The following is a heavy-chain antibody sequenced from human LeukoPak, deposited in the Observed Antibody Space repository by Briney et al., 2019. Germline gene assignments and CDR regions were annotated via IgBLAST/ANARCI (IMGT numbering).Heavy chain of an antibody. D-gene: IGHD3-10*01. CDR3: ARLTMFRGVIYGTDWHSDL. CDR2: IYYSGST. J-gene: IGHJ2*01. V-gene: IGHV4-59*12. Sequence: SETLSLTCTVSGGSISSYYWSWIRQPPGKGLERIGYIYYSGSTNYNPSLRSRVTISLDTSKNQFSLKLSSVTAADTAVYYCARLTMFRGVIYGTDWHSDLWGRGTLVTVSS. CDR1: GGSISSYY.